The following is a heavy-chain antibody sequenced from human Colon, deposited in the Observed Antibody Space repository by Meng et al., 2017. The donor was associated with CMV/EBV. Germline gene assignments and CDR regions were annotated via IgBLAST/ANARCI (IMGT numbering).Heavy chain of an antibody. V-gene: IGHV2-5*02. D-gene: IGHD5-12*01. CDR1: GFSFTTDKAG. J-gene: IGHJ4*02. Sequence: QLTLKESGPTLVKPPQTLTLTCTFSGFSFTTDKAGVGWIRHPPGKALEWLALIYWDDDTRYSPSLKTRLTITRDTSKNQVILTMTNMDPADTATYYCVHRSYSGQDDYWGQGALVTVSS. CDR2: IYWDDDT. CDR3: VHRSYSGQDDY.